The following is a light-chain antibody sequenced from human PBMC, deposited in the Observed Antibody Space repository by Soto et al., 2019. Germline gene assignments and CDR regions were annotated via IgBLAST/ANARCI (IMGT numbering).Light chain of an antibody. V-gene: IGLV2-14*01. J-gene: IGLJ1*01. CDR3: SSYKSSITLV. Sequence: QSVLTQPASVSGSPGHSITISCTGTSSDVGGYNYVSWYQQHPGRAPKLMIYEVSYRPSGVSNRFSGSKSGNTASLTISALQADEEADYYCSSYKSSITLVFGTGTKVTV. CDR2: EVS. CDR1: SSDVGGYNY.